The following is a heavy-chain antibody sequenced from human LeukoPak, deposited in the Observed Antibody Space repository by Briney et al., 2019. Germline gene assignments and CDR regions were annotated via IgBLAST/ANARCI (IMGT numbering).Heavy chain of an antibody. CDR3: ARDYGGNSDY. J-gene: IGHJ4*02. V-gene: IGHV3-64*02. CDR2: ISRDGRST. CDR1: GFTFSSFA. Sequence: GGSLRLSCAASGFTFSSFAMHWVRQAPGKGLEYVSGISRDGRSTFYADSVKGRFTISRDNSKNTLYLQMGSLRAEDMAVYYCARDYGGNSDYWGQGALVTVSS. D-gene: IGHD4-23*01.